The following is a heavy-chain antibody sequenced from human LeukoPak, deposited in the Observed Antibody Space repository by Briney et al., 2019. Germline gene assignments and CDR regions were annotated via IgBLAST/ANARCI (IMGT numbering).Heavy chain of an antibody. D-gene: IGHD6-6*01. CDR2: IRYDGSNK. CDR3: AKDSLWSGSRPEQLVRVMGAFDI. CDR1: GFTFSSYG. J-gene: IGHJ3*02. V-gene: IGHV3-30*02. Sequence: GGSLRLSCAASGFTFSSYGMHWVRQAPGKGLEWVAFIRYDGSNKYYADSVKGRFTISRDNSKNTLYLQMNSLRAEDTAVYYCAKDSLWSGSRPEQLVRVMGAFDIWGQGTMVTVSS.